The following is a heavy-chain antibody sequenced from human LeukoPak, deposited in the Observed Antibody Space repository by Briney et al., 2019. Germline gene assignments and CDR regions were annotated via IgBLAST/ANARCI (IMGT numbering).Heavy chain of an antibody. CDR1: GDSVTTYY. J-gene: IGHJ6*02. D-gene: IGHD4-11*01. CDR2: VYYSGSA. CDR3: ARDGSNWSNDYYHGVGV. V-gene: IGHV4-59*02. Sequence: SETLSLTCTVSGDSVTTYYWSWIRQPPGKGLEWLGYVYYSGSATYNPSLKSRVTISVDTSKNQFSLRLSSVTAADTAVYYCARDGSNWSNDYYHGVGVWGQGTTVTVSS.